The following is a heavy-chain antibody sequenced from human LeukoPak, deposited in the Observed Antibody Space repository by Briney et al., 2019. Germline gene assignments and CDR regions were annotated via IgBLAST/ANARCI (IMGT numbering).Heavy chain of an antibody. CDR1: GYIFTSTD. J-gene: IGHJ5*02. V-gene: IGHV1-18*01. Sequence: ASVKVSCKVSGYIFTSTDITWLRQAPGQGPEWMGWISPNNGKTDSAQNFQGRVSMTSDTSTSTAYMELRRLRTDDTAVYYCARAVRGGCHTGTCFSWFDPWGQGTLVTVSS. CDR3: ARAVRGGCHTGTCFSWFDP. CDR2: ISPNNGKT. D-gene: IGHD3-10*02.